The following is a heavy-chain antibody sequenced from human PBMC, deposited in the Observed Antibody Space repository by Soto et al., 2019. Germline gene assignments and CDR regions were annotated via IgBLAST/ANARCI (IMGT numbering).Heavy chain of an antibody. Sequence: GGSLRLSCAASGFTFSSYGMHWVRQAPGKGLEWVAVIWYDGSNKYYADSVKGRFTISRDNSKNTLYLQMNSLRAEDTAVYYCARDYIVLSIAARLTRTVGDSQYGMDVWGQGTTVTV. CDR2: IWYDGSNK. CDR1: GFTFSSYG. CDR3: ARDYIVLSIAARLTRTVGDSQYGMDV. J-gene: IGHJ6*02. V-gene: IGHV3-33*01. D-gene: IGHD6-6*01.